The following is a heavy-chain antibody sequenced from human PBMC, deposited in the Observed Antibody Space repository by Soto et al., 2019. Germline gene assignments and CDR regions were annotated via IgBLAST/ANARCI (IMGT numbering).Heavy chain of an antibody. CDR1: GLTFGNFW. Sequence: GGSLRLSCAASGLTFGNFWMTWVRQAPGKGLEWVASINRDGSEANYADSVKGRFTISRDNAKNTLYLQMNSLRAEDTAVYYCAKDSPRFYDHVWGSYRYEPGIDYWGQGTLVTFSS. D-gene: IGHD3-16*02. J-gene: IGHJ4*02. CDR2: INRDGSEA. V-gene: IGHV3-7*01. CDR3: AKDSPRFYDHVWGSYRYEPGIDY.